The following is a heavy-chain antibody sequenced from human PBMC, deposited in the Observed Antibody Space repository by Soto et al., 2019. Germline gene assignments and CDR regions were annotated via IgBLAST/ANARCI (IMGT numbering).Heavy chain of an antibody. D-gene: IGHD3-10*01. CDR3: ASGMLVRGAYYVDV. CDR2: TYYRSKWYY. J-gene: IGHJ6*02. Sequence: AQTLSLTCVISGDSVTGNTAGWNWIRQSPSRGLEWLGRTYYRSKWYYDYAGSVKGRMTINPDTSRNQFSLQLNPVSPEDTAVYYCASGMLVRGAYYVDVWCQGTTVTVYS. V-gene: IGHV6-1*01. CDR1: GDSVTGNTAG.